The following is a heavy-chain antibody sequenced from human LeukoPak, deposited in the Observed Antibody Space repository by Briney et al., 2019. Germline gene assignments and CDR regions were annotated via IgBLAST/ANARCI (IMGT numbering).Heavy chain of an antibody. CDR1: GFIFSTYS. D-gene: IGHD2-21*01. Sequence: GGSLRLSCAASGFIFSTYSMNWVRQAPGKGLEWVSSISSGGTYIYYTDSVKGRFTISRDNAKNSLYLQMDSLRAEDTAVYYCAREIATLTYSDYWGQGTLVTVSS. J-gene: IGHJ4*02. V-gene: IGHV3-21*01. CDR2: ISSGGTYI. CDR3: AREIATLTYSDY.